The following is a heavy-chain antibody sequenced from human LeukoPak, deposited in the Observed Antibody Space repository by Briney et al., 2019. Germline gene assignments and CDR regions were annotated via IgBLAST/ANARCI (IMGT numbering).Heavy chain of an antibody. J-gene: IGHJ3*02. CDR2: MNPNSGNT. D-gene: IGHD2-15*01. V-gene: IGHV1-8*03. Sequence: GASVKVSCKASGYTFTGYDINWVRQATGQGLEWMGWMNPNSGNTGYAQKFQGRVTITRNTSISTAYMELSSLRSEDTAVYYCASLGSRRYCSGGSCYSDAFDIWGQGTMVTVSS. CDR3: ASLGSRRYCSGGSCYSDAFDI. CDR1: GYTFTGYD.